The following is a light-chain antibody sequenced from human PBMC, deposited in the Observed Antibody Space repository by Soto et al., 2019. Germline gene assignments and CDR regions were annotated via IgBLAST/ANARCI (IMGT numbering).Light chain of an antibody. V-gene: IGKV3-11*01. J-gene: IGKJ4*02. CDR1: QGVSSY. CDR3: QQRNNWPLT. Sequence: EIVLTQSPATLSLSPGERATLSCRASQGVSSYLAWYQQKPGQAPRLLIYDASNRATGIPARFSGSGSGTDFTPTISSLEPEDFAVYDCQQRNNWPLTFGGGTKVDIK. CDR2: DAS.